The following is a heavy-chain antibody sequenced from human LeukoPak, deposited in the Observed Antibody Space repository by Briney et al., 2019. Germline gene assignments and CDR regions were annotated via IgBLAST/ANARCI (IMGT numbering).Heavy chain of an antibody. CDR3: ARENSGSFPSPPDN. Sequence: PSETLSLTCAVSGGSISSSNWWSWVRQPPGKGLEWIGEIYHSGSTNYNPSLKSRVTISVDKSKNQFSLKLSSVTAADTAVYYCARENSGSFPSPPDNWGQGPLVTVSS. J-gene: IGHJ4*02. V-gene: IGHV4-4*02. D-gene: IGHD1-26*01. CDR2: IYHSGST. CDR1: GGSISSSNW.